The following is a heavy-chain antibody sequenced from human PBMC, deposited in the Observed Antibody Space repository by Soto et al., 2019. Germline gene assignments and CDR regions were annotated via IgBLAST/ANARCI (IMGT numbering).Heavy chain of an antibody. J-gene: IGHJ3*02. CDR2: TYYRSKWYN. CDR1: GDSVSSNSAA. V-gene: IGHV6-1*01. CDR3: ARDHLKGIAVAGGLNAFDI. Sequence: SQTLSLTCAISGDSVSSNSAAWNWIRQSPSRGLEWLGRTYYRSKWYNDYAVSVKSRITINPDTSKNQFSLQLNSVTPEDTAVYYCARDHLKGIAVAGGLNAFDIWGQGTMVTVSS. D-gene: IGHD6-19*01.